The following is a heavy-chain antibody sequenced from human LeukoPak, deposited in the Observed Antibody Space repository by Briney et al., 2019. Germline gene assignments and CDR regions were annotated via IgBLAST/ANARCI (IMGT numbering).Heavy chain of an antibody. CDR1: LDSTTSNF. V-gene: IGHV4-4*02. CDR3: AREILGGFNPGAY. CDR2: IHRSGIP. J-gene: IGHJ4*02. D-gene: IGHD1-14*01. Sequence: SETLSLTCTLSLDSTTSNFWSWVRQPPGKGLEWIGEIHRSGIPNHNPSLQSRVTISIDRSRNQIALELSSVTAADTAVYYCAREILGGFNPGAYWGQGTLVSVSS.